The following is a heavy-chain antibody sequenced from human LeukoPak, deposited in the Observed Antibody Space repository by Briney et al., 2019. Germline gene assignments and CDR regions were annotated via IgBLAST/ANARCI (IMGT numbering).Heavy chain of an antibody. J-gene: IGHJ4*02. CDR1: GFTFSSYS. D-gene: IGHD5-18*01. Sequence: GGSLRLSCAASGFTFSSYSMNWVRQAPGKGLEWVSSISSSSSYIYYADSVKGRFTISRDNAKNSLYLQMNSLRAEDTAVYYCARPGTAMVGAFDYWGRGTLVTVSS. V-gene: IGHV3-21*01. CDR2: ISSSSSYI. CDR3: ARPGTAMVGAFDY.